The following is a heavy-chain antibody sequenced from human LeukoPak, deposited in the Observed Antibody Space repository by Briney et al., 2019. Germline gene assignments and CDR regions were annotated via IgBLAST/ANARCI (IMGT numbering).Heavy chain of an antibody. CDR3: AREGYYGSGRLTDY. CDR2: INHSGST. V-gene: IGHV4-34*01. Sequence: KPSETLSLTCAVYGGSFSGYYWSWIRQPPGKGLEWIGEINHSGSTNYNPSLKGRVTISVDTSKNQFSLKLSSVTAADTAVYYCAREGYYGSGRLTDYWGQGTLVTVSS. CDR1: GGSFSGYY. J-gene: IGHJ4*02. D-gene: IGHD3-10*01.